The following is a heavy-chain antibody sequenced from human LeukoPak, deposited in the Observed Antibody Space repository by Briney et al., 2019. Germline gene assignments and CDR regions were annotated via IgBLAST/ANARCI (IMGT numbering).Heavy chain of an antibody. CDR1: GFTLSINW. D-gene: IGHD6-13*01. Sequence: GGSLRLSCAASGFTLSINWMHWVRQAPGKGLVWVSRINSDGRTTTYAASVKGRFTLSRDNAKNTLYLQMNSLRAEDTAVYYCAMITAGWGQGTLVTVSS. J-gene: IGHJ4*02. CDR3: AMITAG. CDR2: INSDGRTT. V-gene: IGHV3-74*01.